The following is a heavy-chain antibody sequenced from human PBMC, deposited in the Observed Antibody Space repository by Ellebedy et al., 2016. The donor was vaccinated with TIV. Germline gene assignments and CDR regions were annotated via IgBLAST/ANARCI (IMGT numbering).Heavy chain of an antibody. Sequence: GGSLRLSXAASGFTFRHFWMSWVRQSPGKGLEWVANIKQDASEKYYVDSVKGRFTISRDNAKNSLYLQMNSLRAEDTAVYYCARGLRTGYYDALEIWGQGTMVTVSS. CDR1: GFTFRHFW. V-gene: IGHV3-7*01. D-gene: IGHD3-9*01. CDR2: IKQDASEK. J-gene: IGHJ3*02. CDR3: ARGLRTGYYDALEI.